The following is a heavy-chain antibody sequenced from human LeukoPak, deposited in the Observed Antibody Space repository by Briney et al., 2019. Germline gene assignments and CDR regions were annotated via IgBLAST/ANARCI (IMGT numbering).Heavy chain of an antibody. V-gene: IGHV1-2*02. CDR2: INPNSGDT. Sequence: ASVKVSCKASGYTFTGYYMHWVRQAPGQGLEWMGWINPNSGDTNSAQKFQGRVTMTRDTSISTAYMELSRLRSDDTAVYYCASARYYDSSGPSSIWGQGTMVTVSS. CDR1: GYTFTGYY. CDR3: ASARYYDSSGPSSI. D-gene: IGHD3-22*01. J-gene: IGHJ3*02.